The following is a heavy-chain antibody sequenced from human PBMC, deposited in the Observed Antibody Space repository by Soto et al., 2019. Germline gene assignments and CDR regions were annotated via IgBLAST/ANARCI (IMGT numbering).Heavy chain of an antibody. D-gene: IGHD2-21*02. CDR1: GGSVSSGSYY. Sequence: QVQLQESGPGLVKPSETLSLTCTVSGGSVSSGSYYWSWIRQPPGKGLEWIGYIYYSGSTNYNPSLKSRVTISVDTSKNQFSLKLSSVTAADTAVYYCARDSTRRTADAFDIWGQGTMVTVSS. CDR2: IYYSGST. CDR3: ARDSTRRTADAFDI. J-gene: IGHJ3*02. V-gene: IGHV4-61*01.